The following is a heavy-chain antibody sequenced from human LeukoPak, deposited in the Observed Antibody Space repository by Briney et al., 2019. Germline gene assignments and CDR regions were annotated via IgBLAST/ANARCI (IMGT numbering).Heavy chain of an antibody. CDR1: GFTFSNYW. V-gene: IGHV3-7*05. Sequence: AGGSLILSCAASGFTFSNYWVNWVRQAPGQGLEWVTTINQDGSEKYYVDSVKGRFTISRDNAKNSLFLQMNSLRAEDTAVYYCARRGGSSRGSQGDDYWGQGTLVTVSS. CDR3: ARRGGSSRGSQGDDY. J-gene: IGHJ4*02. CDR2: INQDGSEK. D-gene: IGHD6-13*01.